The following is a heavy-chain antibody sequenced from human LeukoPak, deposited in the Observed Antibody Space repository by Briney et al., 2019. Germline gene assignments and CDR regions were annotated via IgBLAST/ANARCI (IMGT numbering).Heavy chain of an antibody. CDR3: AALMGTSWDDV. Sequence: GGSLRLSCAASGFALRKYNIHWVRQAPGQGLEWVALILYDGGNYYDADSVRGRFSISRDNSQDTVYLDMNSLRPEDTAIYYCAALMGTSWDDVWGQGTTVIVSS. CDR2: ILYDGGNY. D-gene: IGHD6-13*01. J-gene: IGHJ6*02. V-gene: IGHV3-30*04. CDR1: GFALRKYN.